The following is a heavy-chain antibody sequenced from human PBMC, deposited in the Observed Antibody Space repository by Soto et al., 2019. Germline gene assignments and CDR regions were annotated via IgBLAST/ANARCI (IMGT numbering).Heavy chain of an antibody. J-gene: IGHJ6*03. CDR3: ARVLRDYPFYSYYMDV. Sequence: TLSLTCTVSGGSISSSSYYWGWIRQPPGKGLEWIGNIYYSGSTYYNPSLKSRVTISVDTSKNQFSLKLSSMTAADTAVYYCARVLRDYPFYSYYMDVWGKGTTVTVSS. V-gene: IGHV4-39*01. CDR2: IYYSGST. D-gene: IGHD3-10*01. CDR1: GGSISSSSYY.